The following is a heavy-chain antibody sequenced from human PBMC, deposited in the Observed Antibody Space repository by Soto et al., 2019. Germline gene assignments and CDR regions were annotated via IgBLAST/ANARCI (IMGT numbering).Heavy chain of an antibody. CDR1: GYTFISHC. J-gene: IGHJ6*02. CDR3: ARVSSSIVVVPDYGMDV. CDR2: ISGKNGNT. Sequence: GASVKVSCKSSGYTFISHCISWVRQAPGQGLEWMGWISGKNGNTKYAQEVQGRVTLTTDTSTSTAYMELRSLRSDDTAVYYCARVSSSIVVVPDYGMDVWGQGTTVTVSS. V-gene: IGHV1-18*04. D-gene: IGHD2-15*01.